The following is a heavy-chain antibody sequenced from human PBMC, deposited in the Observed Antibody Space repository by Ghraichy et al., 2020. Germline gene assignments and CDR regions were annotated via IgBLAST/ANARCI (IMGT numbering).Heavy chain of an antibody. Sequence: GGSLRLSCAASGFTFSSYSMNLVRQAPGKGLEWVSYISSSSSTIYYADSVKGRFTISRDNAKHSLYLQMNSLRDEDTAVYYCARDPTYFGYFDYWGQGTLVTVSS. V-gene: IGHV3-48*02. CDR1: GFTFSSYS. D-gene: IGHD3-9*01. CDR2: ISSSSSTI. CDR3: ARDPTYFGYFDY. J-gene: IGHJ4*02.